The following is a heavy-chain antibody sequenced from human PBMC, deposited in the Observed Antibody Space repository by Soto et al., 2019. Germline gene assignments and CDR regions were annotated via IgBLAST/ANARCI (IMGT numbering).Heavy chain of an antibody. CDR2: LDYTGTT. J-gene: IGHJ5*02. CDR3: ARPDSGSYFGPTMWFDP. D-gene: IGHD1-26*01. Sequence: SATPSVTCSVSGGSIGSSSYYFGWIRQPPGKGLEWIGSLDYTGTTYYNSSLKSRVTISADKSQNQFSRKLSSVSAADTAVYYCARPDSGSYFGPTMWFDPWGQGTLVSVSS. CDR1: GGSIGSSSYY. V-gene: IGHV4-39*01.